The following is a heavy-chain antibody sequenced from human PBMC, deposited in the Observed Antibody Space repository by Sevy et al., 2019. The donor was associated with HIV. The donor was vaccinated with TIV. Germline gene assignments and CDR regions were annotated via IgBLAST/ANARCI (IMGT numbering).Heavy chain of an antibody. V-gene: IGHV3-9*01. CDR1: GFTFDDYA. Sequence: GGSLRLSCAASGFTFDDYAMHWVRRAPGKGLEWVSGLRWNSGSIGYADSVKGRFTISRDNAKNSLYLQMNSLRAEDTAVYYCARDPYYDDTGAYFDFDYWGQGTLVTVSS. CDR3: ARDPYYDDTGAYFDFDY. CDR2: LRWNSGSI. J-gene: IGHJ4*02. D-gene: IGHD3-22*01.